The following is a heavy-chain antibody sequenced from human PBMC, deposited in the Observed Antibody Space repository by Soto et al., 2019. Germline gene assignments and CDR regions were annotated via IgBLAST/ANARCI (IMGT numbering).Heavy chain of an antibody. CDR3: VRQHNTPPDYSVLAV. V-gene: IGHV6-1*01. CDR2: TYYRSKWHN. Sequence: SQTLSLTCAISGDSVSSNSAAWNWIRQSPSRGLEWLGRTYYRSKWHNDYEVSVKSRISVNPDTSRNQVSLQLSSVTPDDTVVFFFVRQHNTPPDYSVLAVWGHGTTVTVS. J-gene: IGHJ6*02. D-gene: IGHD2-15*01. CDR1: GDSVSSNSAA.